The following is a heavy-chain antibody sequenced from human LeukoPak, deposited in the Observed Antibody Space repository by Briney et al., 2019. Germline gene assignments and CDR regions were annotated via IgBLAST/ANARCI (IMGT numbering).Heavy chain of an antibody. Sequence: GGSLRLSCAASGFTFSSCWMSWVRQAPGKGLEWVANIKQDGSEKCYVDSVKGRFTISRDNAKNSLYLQMNSRRAEDTAVYYCARAGIQLWLNAFDIWGQGTMVTVSS. CDR2: IKQDGSEK. D-gene: IGHD5-18*01. CDR1: GFTFSSCW. CDR3: ARAGIQLWLNAFDI. J-gene: IGHJ3*02. V-gene: IGHV3-7*01.